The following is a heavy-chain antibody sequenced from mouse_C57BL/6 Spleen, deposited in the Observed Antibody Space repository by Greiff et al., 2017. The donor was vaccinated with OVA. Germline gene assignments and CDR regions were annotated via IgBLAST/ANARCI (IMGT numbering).Heavy chain of an antibody. CDR2: IHPSSGST. Sequence: VQLQQPGAELVKPGASVKLSCKASGYTFTSYWMHWVKQRPGQGLEWIGMIHPSSGSTNYNEKFTSKATLTVDKSSSTAYMQLSSLTSEDSAVDYFARGVYDYPFAYWGQGTLVTVSA. J-gene: IGHJ3*01. CDR1: GYTFTSYW. D-gene: IGHD2-4*01. V-gene: IGHV1-64*01. CDR3: ARGVYDYPFAY.